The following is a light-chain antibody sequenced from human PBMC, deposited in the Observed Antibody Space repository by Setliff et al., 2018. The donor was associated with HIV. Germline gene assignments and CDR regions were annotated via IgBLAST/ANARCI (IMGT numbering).Light chain of an antibody. J-gene: IGLJ1*01. CDR2: GVD. Sequence: QSVLTQPRSVSGSRGQSITFSCTGTSSDIGAYDYVSWYQQHPGKAPKLITYGVDKRPSGVPTRFSGFKSGNTASLTIYGLQPEDEADYFCCSYVGSNIFVFGKGTKVTVL. CDR3: CSYVGSNIFV. V-gene: IGLV2-11*01. CDR1: SSDIGAYDY.